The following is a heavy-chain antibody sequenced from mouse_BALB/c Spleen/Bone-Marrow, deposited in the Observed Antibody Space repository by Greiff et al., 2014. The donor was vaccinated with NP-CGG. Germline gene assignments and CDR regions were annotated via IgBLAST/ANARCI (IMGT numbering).Heavy chain of an antibody. V-gene: IGHV1S81*02. CDR1: GYTFTSYW. D-gene: IGHD3-1*01. J-gene: IGHJ1*01. CDR2: INPSNGRT. CDR3: ARSGYWYFDV. Sequence: QVHVKQSGAELVKPGASVKLSCKASGYTFTSYWMHWVKQGPGQGLEWIGEINPSNGRTNYVEKFKSKATLSGDKSSSTVYMQLSSLTSEDSAVYYCARSGYWYFDVWGAGTTVTVSA.